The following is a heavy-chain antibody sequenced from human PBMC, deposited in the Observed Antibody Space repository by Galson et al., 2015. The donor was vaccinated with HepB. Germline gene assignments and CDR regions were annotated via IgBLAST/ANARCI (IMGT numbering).Heavy chain of an antibody. J-gene: IGHJ4*02. D-gene: IGHD5-18*01. CDR1: GFTFDDYA. V-gene: IGHV3-9*01. CDR3: AKDAFYGATAMAN. Sequence: SLRLSCAASGFTFDDYAMHWVRQAPGKGLEWVSGISWNSGSIGYADSVKGRFTISRDNAKNSLYLQMNSLRAEDTALYYCAKDAFYGATAMANWGQGTLVTVSS. CDR2: ISWNSGSI.